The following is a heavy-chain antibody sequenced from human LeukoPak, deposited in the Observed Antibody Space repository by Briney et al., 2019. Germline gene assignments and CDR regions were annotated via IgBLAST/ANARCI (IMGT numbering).Heavy chain of an antibody. V-gene: IGHV1-2*02. D-gene: IGHD3-10*01. CDR3: ARAQTHYYGTGSYYNEFDY. Sequence: ASVKVSCKASGYTFTGYYMHWVRQAPGQGLEWMGWINPNSGGTNYAQKFQGRVTMTRDTSISTAYMELSRLRSDDTAVYYCARAQTHYYGTGSYYNEFDYWGQGALVTVSS. CDR2: INPNSGGT. J-gene: IGHJ4*02. CDR1: GYTFTGYY.